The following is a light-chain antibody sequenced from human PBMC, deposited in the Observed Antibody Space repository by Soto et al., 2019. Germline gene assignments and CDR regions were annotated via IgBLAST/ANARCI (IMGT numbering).Light chain of an antibody. CDR2: KAS. V-gene: IGKV1-5*03. CDR3: QHYNSYSEA. CDR1: QSISSW. Sequence: DIQMTQPPSTLSGSVGDRVTITCRASQSISSWLAWYQQKPGKAPKLLIYKASTLKSGVPSRFSGSGSGTEFTLTISSLQPDDFAPYYCQHYNSYSEAFGQGTK. J-gene: IGKJ1*01.